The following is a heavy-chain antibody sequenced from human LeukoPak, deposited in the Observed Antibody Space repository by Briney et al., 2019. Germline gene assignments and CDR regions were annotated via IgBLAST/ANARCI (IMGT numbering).Heavy chain of an antibody. V-gene: IGHV4-34*01. Sequence: PSETLSLTCADYGGSFSGYYWSWIRQPPGKGLEWIREINHSGSTNYNPSLKSRVTISVDTSKNQFSLKLSSVTAADTAVYYCARRAGHYNSSTSNWSDPWGQGTLVTVSS. D-gene: IGHD6-13*01. CDR1: GGSFSGYY. CDR3: ARRAGHYNSSTSNWSDP. J-gene: IGHJ5*02. CDR2: INHSGST.